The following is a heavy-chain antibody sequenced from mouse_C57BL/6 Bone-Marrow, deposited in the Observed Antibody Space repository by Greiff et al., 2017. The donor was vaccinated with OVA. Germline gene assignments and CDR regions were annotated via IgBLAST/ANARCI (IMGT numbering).Heavy chain of an antibody. CDR1: GYSFTDYN. Sequence: VQLQQSGPELVKPGASVKISCKASGYSFTDYNMNWVKQSNGKSLEWIGVITPNYGTTSYNQKFKGKATLTVDQSYSTAYMPLNSLPSEDSAVYCCAIYDPWFAYWGQGTLVTVSA. J-gene: IGHJ3*01. D-gene: IGHD2-3*01. CDR3: AIYDPWFAY. CDR2: ITPNYGTT. V-gene: IGHV1-39*01.